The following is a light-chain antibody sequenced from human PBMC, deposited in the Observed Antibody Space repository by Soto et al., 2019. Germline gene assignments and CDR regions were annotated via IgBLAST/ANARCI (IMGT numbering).Light chain of an antibody. CDR2: DVS. Sequence: QSALTQPASVSGSPGQSMAISCTGTSSDVGGFNYVSWYQQHPGKAPKFMIYDVSSRPSGVSDRFSGSKSGNTASLTISGLQAEDEADYYCSSYTTTGTYVFGTGTKLTVL. J-gene: IGLJ1*01. CDR3: SSYTTTGTYV. CDR1: SSDVGGFNY. V-gene: IGLV2-14*03.